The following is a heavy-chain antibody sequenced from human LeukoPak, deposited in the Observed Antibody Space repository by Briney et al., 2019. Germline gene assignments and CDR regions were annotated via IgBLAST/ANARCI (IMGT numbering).Heavy chain of an antibody. CDR3: ARGPVADFWSGYSLHGFDP. J-gene: IGHJ5*02. D-gene: IGHD3-3*01. V-gene: IGHV4-38-2*02. CDR2: IHHSGST. CDR1: GYSISSSYS. Sequence: SETLSLTCTVSGYSISSSYSWGWIRQPPEKGLEWIGSIHHSGSTDYNPSLKSRVTISLDTSKNQFSLRLSSVTAADTAVYYCARGPVADFWSGYSLHGFDPWGQGTLVTVSS.